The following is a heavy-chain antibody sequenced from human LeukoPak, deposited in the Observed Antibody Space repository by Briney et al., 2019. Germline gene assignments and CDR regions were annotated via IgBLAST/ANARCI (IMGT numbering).Heavy chain of an antibody. CDR3: WGYCSGGSCYQRRVVDY. Sequence: TSETLSLTCTVSGGSISSSSYYRGWIRQPPGKGLEWIGSIYYSGSTYYNPSLKSRVTISVDTSKNQFSLKLSSMTAADTAVYYCWGYCSGGSCYQRRVVDYWGQGTLVTVSS. V-gene: IGHV4-39*07. J-gene: IGHJ4*02. D-gene: IGHD2-15*01. CDR2: IYYSGST. CDR1: GGSISSSSYY.